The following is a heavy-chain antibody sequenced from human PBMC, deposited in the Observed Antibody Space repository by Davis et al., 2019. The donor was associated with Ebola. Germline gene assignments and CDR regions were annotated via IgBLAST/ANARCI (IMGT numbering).Heavy chain of an antibody. CDR1: GYTFTSYA. CDR2: IIPILGIA. Sequence: AASVKVSCKASGYTFTSYAISWVRQAPGQGLEWMGRIIPILGIANYAQKFQGRVTITADKSTSTAYMEPSSLRSEDTAVYYCARWLQHDFDYWGQGTLVTVSS. V-gene: IGHV1-69*04. D-gene: IGHD5-24*01. J-gene: IGHJ4*02. CDR3: ARWLQHDFDY.